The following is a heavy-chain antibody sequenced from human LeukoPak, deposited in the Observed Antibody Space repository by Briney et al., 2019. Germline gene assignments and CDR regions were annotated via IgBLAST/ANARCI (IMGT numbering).Heavy chain of an antibody. CDR2: ISSSGTTI. CDR3: ARVNMVGATHFDY. CDR1: GFTFSTYS. D-gene: IGHD1-26*01. V-gene: IGHV3-48*02. J-gene: IGHJ4*02. Sequence: SGGSLRLSCAAYGFTFSTYSMIWVRQAPGKGLEWVSYISSSGTTIYYADSVKGRFTISRDNAKQSLYLQMNSLRDDDTAVYYCARVNMVGATHFDYWGQGTLVSVSS.